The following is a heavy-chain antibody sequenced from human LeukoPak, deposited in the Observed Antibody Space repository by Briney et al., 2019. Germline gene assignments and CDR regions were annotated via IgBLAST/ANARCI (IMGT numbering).Heavy chain of an antibody. Sequence: SETLSLTCAVSGXSISTYYWSWVRQPPGKGLEWIGYIYYSGSTNYNPSLNSRVTISVDPSKNQFSLKLNSVTTADTAVYYCARDVSVCSGGSCYSVNAFDIWGQGAMVTVSS. CDR2: IYYSGST. V-gene: IGHV4-59*01. CDR3: ARDVSVCSGGSCYSVNAFDI. D-gene: IGHD2-15*01. CDR1: GXSISTYY. J-gene: IGHJ3*02.